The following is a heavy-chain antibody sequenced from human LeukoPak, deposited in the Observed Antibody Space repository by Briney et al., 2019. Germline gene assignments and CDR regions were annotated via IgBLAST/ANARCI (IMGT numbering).Heavy chain of an antibody. CDR1: GGSISSRNYY. CDR3: ARVYYDSSGYPDYFDY. D-gene: IGHD3-22*01. Sequence: NPSETLSLTCTVSGGSISSRNYYWSWIRQPPGKGLEWIGRIYTSGSTNYNPSLKGRVTMSVDTSKNQFSLKLSSVTAADTAVYYCARVYYDSSGYPDYFDYWGQGTLVTVSS. V-gene: IGHV4-61*02. J-gene: IGHJ4*02. CDR2: IYTSGST.